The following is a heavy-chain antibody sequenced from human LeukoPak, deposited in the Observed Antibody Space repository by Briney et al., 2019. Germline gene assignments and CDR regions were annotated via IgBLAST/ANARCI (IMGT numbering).Heavy chain of an antibody. CDR3: ARTLTPLRTGFDY. D-gene: IGHD4-11*01. CDR2: IYYTGSS. V-gene: IGHV4-59*08. Sequence: KPSETLSLTCAGSNGSISNYYWSWIRLTPGKGLEWMGSIYYTGSSHYNPSLKSRVTISVDTSKNQFSLRLSSVTAADTAVYYCARTLTPLRTGFDYWGQGTLVTVSS. CDR1: NGSISNYY. J-gene: IGHJ4*02.